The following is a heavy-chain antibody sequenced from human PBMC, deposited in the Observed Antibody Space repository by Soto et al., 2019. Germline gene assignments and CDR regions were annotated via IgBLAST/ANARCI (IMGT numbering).Heavy chain of an antibody. V-gene: IGHV3-30*18. CDR2: ISYDGSNK. Sequence: GGSLRLSCAASGFTFSSYGMHWVRQAPGKGLEWVAVISYDGSNKYYADSVKGRFTISRDNSKSTLYLQMNSLRAEGTAVYYCAKYLSDYWGQGTLVTVSS. J-gene: IGHJ4*02. CDR1: GFTFSSYG. CDR3: AKYLSDY. D-gene: IGHD3-16*02.